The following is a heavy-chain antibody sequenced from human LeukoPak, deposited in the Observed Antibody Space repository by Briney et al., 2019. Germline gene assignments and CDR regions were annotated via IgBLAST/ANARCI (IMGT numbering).Heavy chain of an antibody. CDR3: SRESGPYCPFGH. CDR2: IYSSGSA. D-gene: IGHD1-26*01. V-gene: IGHV4-4*07. CDR1: GGSISSYY. J-gene: IGHJ5*02. Sequence: SETLSLTCTVSGGSISSYYWSWIRQPAGKGLELIGRIYSSGSANYNPSLKSRVAMSVDTSKNQFSLNLSSVTAADTAVYYCSRESGPYCPFGHWGQGTLVAVTS.